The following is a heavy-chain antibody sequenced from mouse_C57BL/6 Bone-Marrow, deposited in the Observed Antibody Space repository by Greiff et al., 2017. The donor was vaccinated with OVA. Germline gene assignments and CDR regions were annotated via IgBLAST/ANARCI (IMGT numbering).Heavy chain of an antibody. J-gene: IGHJ3*01. CDR3: ARGIYAWFAY. V-gene: IGHV1-9*01. CDR2: ILPGSGSN. D-gene: IGHD1-1*01. Sequence: QVQLKQSGAELMKPWASVTLSCKATGYTFTGYWIEWVKQRPGHGLEWIGVILPGSGSNNDNAKFKGKATCTADTSSNIAYMILSRLTTEDSVIYCCARGIYAWFAYWGQGTLVTVSA. CDR1: GYTFTGYW.